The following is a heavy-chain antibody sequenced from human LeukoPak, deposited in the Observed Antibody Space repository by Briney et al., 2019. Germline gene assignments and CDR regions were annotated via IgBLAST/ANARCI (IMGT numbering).Heavy chain of an antibody. CDR3: ARAGSIAVAGDY. J-gene: IGHJ4*02. V-gene: IGHV1-46*01. Sequence: ASVKVSCKASGYTFTSYYMHWVRQAPGQGLEWMGIINPSGGSTSYAQKFQGRVTMTRDMSTSTVYMELSSLRSEDKAVYYCARAGSIAVAGDYWGQGTLVTVSS. CDR2: INPSGGST. D-gene: IGHD6-19*01. CDR1: GYTFTSYY.